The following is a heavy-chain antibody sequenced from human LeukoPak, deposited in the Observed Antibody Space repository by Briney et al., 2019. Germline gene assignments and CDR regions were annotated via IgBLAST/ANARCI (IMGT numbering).Heavy chain of an antibody. D-gene: IGHD1-26*01. CDR1: GGSISSYY. CDR2: IYDSGST. V-gene: IGHV4-59*01. CDR3: ARAGGSGSYYSAFDI. J-gene: IGHJ3*02. Sequence: SETLSLTCTVSGGSISSYYWSWIRQPPGKGLEWIGYIYDSGSTNYNPSLKSRVTISVDTSKNQFSLKLSSVTAADTAVYYCARAGGSGSYYSAFDIWGQGTMVTVSS.